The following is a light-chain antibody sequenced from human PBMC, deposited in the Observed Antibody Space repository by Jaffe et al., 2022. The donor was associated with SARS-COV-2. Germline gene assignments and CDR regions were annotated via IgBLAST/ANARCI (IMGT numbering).Light chain of an antibody. V-gene: IGLV3-21*02. CDR2: DDQ. CDR3: QVWDGSSDHPYV. J-gene: IGLJ1*01. Sequence: SYVLTQPPSVSVAPGQTASITCGGNNLATKSVHWYQQKPGQAPVLVVYDDQKRPSGIPERFSGSNSGNTATLTISRVEIGDEADYYCQVWDGSSDHPYVFGTPTKVTVL. CDR1: NLATKS.